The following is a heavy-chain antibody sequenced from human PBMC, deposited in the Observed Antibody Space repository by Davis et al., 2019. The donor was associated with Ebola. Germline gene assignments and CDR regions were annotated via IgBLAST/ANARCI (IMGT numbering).Heavy chain of an antibody. D-gene: IGHD1-1*01. CDR2: IYSGGST. Sequence: GESLKISCAASGFTVSSNYMSWVRQAPGKGLEWVSVIYSGGSTYYADSVKGRFTISRDNSKNTLYLQMNSLRAGDTAVYYCARHFISTYYYYGMDVWGQGTTVTVSS. CDR1: GFTVSSNY. V-gene: IGHV3-66*04. CDR3: ARHFISTYYYYGMDV. J-gene: IGHJ6*02.